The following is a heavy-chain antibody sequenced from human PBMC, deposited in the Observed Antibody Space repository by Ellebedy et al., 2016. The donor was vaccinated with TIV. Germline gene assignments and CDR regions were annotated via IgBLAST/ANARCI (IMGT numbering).Heavy chain of an antibody. CDR3: ARRYRAAAGSPFDP. V-gene: IGHV5-51*01. J-gene: IGHJ5*02. CDR2: IYSGDSDT. Sequence: GGSLRLSCKGSGYSFTSYWISWVRQMPGKGLEWMGIIYSGDSDTRYSPSFQGHVTISADKSISTAYLQWSSLKASDTAMYYCARRYRAAAGSPFDPWGQGTLVTVSS. D-gene: IGHD6-13*01. CDR1: GYSFTSYW.